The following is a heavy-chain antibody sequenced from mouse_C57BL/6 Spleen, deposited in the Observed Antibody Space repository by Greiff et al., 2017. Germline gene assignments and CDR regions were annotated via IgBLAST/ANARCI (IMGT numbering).Heavy chain of an antibody. CDR1: GYAFSSYW. J-gene: IGHJ4*01. CDR3: ARSPYYGYDGNYAMDY. Sequence: QVQLQQSGAELVKPGASVKISCKASGYAFSSYWMNWVKQRPGKGLEWIGQIYPGDGDTNYNGKFKGKATLTADESSSTAYMQLSSLTSEDSAVYFCARSPYYGYDGNYAMDYWGQGTSVTVSS. V-gene: IGHV1-80*01. D-gene: IGHD2-9*01. CDR2: IYPGDGDT.